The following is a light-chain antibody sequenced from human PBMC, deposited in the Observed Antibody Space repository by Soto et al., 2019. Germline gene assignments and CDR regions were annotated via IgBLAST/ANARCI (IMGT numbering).Light chain of an antibody. J-gene: IGLJ2*01. CDR2: GNS. Sequence: QSALTQPPSVSGAPGQRVTISCTGSSSNIGAGYDVHWYQQLPRTSPKLLIYGNSNRPSGVPDRFSGSKSGTSASLAITGLQAEDEADYYCQSHDSSLSGLVFGGGTKVTVL. V-gene: IGLV1-40*01. CDR3: QSHDSSLSGLV. CDR1: SSNIGAGYD.